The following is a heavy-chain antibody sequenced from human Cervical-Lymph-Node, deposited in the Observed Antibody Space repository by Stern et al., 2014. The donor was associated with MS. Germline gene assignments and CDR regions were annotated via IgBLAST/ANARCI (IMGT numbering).Heavy chain of an antibody. V-gene: IGHV3-30*18. Sequence: QVQLVESGGGVVQPGRSLRLSCAASGFTFSSYGMHWVRQAPGKGLEWVAVISYDGSNKYYADSVKGRFTISRDNSKNTLFLQMNSLRSEDTAVYYCAKAPRRPVAAGYGMDVWGQGTTVTVSS. CDR1: GFTFSSYG. CDR3: AKAPRRPVAAGYGMDV. CDR2: ISYDGSNK. J-gene: IGHJ6*02. D-gene: IGHD6-13*01.